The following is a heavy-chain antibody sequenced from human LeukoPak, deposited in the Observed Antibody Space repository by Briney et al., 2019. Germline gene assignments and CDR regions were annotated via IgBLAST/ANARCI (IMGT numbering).Heavy chain of an antibody. CDR1: GVSISSYY. J-gene: IGHJ4*02. CDR3: VRSYRKGIDY. Sequence: SETLSLTCTASGVSISSYYWSWIRQPPGKGLEWVGYIYYSGSTNYNPSLKSRVTISVDTSKNQFSLKLSSVTAADTAVYYCVRSYRKGIDYWGQGTLVTVSS. D-gene: IGHD1-26*01. V-gene: IGHV4-59*08. CDR2: IYYSGST.